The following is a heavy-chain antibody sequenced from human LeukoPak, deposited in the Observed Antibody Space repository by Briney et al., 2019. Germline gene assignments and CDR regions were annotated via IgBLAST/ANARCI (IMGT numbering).Heavy chain of an antibody. CDR3: ARYYYDSSGYYHDY. Sequence: KSSETLSLTCTVSGGSISSYYWSWIRQPPGKGLEWIGYIYYRGSTNYNLSLKSRVTISVDTSKNQFSLKLSSVTAADTAVYYCARYYYDSSGYYHDYWGQGTLVTVSS. J-gene: IGHJ4*02. V-gene: IGHV4-59*08. CDR2: IYYRGST. CDR1: GGSISSYY. D-gene: IGHD3-22*01.